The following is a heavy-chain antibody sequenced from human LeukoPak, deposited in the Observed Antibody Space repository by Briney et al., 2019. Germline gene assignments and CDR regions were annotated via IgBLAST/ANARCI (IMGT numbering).Heavy chain of an antibody. J-gene: IGHJ4*02. D-gene: IGHD3-22*01. CDR3: ARRLNYCDSSGYPSSSDY. CDR1: GGTFSSYA. CDR2: IIPIFGTA. V-gene: IGHV1-69*05. Sequence: SVKVSCKASGGTFSSYAISWVRQAPGQGLEWMGRIIPIFGTANYAQKFQGRVTITTDESTSTAYMELSSMRSEDTAVYYCARRLNYCDSSGYPSSSDYWGQGTLVTVSS.